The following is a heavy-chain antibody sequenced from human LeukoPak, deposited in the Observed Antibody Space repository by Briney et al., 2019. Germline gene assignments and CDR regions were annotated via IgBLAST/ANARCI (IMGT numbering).Heavy chain of an antibody. CDR1: GFTFSSYG. V-gene: IGHV3-30*18. J-gene: IGHJ4*02. Sequence: GGSLRLSCAVSGFTFSSYGMHWVRQAPGKGLEWVAVISYDGSNKYYADSVKGRFTISRDNSKNTLYLQMNSLRAEDTAVYYCAKNYGSGSYYLYYFDYWGQGTLVTVSS. D-gene: IGHD3-10*01. CDR2: ISYDGSNK. CDR3: AKNYGSGSYYLYYFDY.